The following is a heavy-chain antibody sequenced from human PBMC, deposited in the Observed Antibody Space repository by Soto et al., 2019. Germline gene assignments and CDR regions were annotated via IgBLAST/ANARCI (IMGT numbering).Heavy chain of an antibody. CDR2: IYYSGST. CDR1: GGSISSGDYY. D-gene: IGHD3-10*01. Sequence: SETLSLNCTVSGGSISSGDYYWSWIRQPPGKGLEWIGYIYYSGSTYYNPSLKSRVTISVDTSKNQFSLKLSSVTAADTAVYYCAREITMVRGAPNWFDPWGQGTLVTVSS. V-gene: IGHV4-30-4*01. J-gene: IGHJ5*02. CDR3: AREITMVRGAPNWFDP.